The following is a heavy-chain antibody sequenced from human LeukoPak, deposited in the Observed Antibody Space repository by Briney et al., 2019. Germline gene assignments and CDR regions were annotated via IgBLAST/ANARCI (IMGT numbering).Heavy chain of an antibody. J-gene: IGHJ4*02. CDR2: IYYSGST. V-gene: IGHV4-59*12. Sequence: SETLSLTCTVSGGSISSYYWSWIRQPPGKGLEWIGYIYYSGSTNYNPSLKSRVTISVDTSKNQFSLKLSSVTAADTAVYYCARDAKEMATPFDYWGQGTLVTVSS. CDR3: ARDAKEMATPFDY. CDR1: GGSISSYY. D-gene: IGHD5-24*01.